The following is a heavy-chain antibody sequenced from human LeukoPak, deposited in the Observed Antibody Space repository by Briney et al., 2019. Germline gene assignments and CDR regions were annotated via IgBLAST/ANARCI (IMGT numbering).Heavy chain of an antibody. CDR2: IHHSGST. CDR3: ARAPPLGYCSGGNCYSAFWDY. J-gene: IGHJ4*02. CDR1: GASISSYY. Sequence: PSETLSLTCTVSGASISSYYWSWIRQPPGKGLEWIGYIHHSGSTNYNPSLKSRVTISVDTTKNQFSLKLSSVTAADTAVYYCARAPPLGYCSGGNCYSAFWDYWGQGTLVTVSS. D-gene: IGHD2-15*01. V-gene: IGHV4-59*01.